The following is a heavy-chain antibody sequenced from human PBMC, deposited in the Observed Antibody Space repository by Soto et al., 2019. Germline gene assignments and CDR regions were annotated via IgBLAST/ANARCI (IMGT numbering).Heavy chain of an antibody. CDR2: MHYSGRT. J-gene: IGHJ5*01. V-gene: IGHV4-31*03. Sequence: QVQLQESGPGLVKPSQTLSLTCTVSGGSITAGDYYWGWIRQHPGKGLEWIGYMHYSGRTYNNPALGSRVVISLDTSKNQFSLKLSSVTAADTAEYFCVRYYYVPSGYSNWFDSWGQGTLVTVSS. CDR1: GGSITAGDYY. CDR3: VRYYYVPSGYSNWFDS. D-gene: IGHD3-22*01.